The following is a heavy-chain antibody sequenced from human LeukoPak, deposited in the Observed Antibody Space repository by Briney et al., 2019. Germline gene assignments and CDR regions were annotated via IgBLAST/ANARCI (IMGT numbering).Heavy chain of an antibody. Sequence: GGSLRLSCAASGFTFSSYAFHWVRQAPGKGLEWVALISDHESGSNEYYAASVKGRFTISRDNSKNILYLQMNSLRAEDTAVYFCAKGRDSSGYYSNYFDSWGQGTLVTVSS. CDR1: GFTFSSYA. CDR3: AKGRDSSGYYSNYFDS. CDR2: ISDHESGSNE. D-gene: IGHD3-22*01. J-gene: IGHJ4*02. V-gene: IGHV3-30-3*01.